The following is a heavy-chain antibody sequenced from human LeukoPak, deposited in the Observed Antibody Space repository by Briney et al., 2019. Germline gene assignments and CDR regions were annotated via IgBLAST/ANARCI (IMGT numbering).Heavy chain of an antibody. J-gene: IGHJ6*02. Sequence: PSETLSLTCTVSGGSISSYYWSWIRQPPGKGLEWIGYIYYSGSTNYNPSLKSRVTISVDTSKNQFSLKLSSVTAADTAVYYCAIAHPPLPRYGMDVWGQGTTVTVSS. CDR1: GGSISSYY. CDR3: AIAHPPLPRYGMDV. CDR2: IYYSGST. D-gene: IGHD3-3*02. V-gene: IGHV4-59*08.